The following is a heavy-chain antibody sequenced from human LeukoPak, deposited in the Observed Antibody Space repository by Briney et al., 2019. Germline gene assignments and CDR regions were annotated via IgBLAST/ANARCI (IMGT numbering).Heavy chain of an antibody. J-gene: IGHJ4*02. CDR1: DYY. CDR2: IYYSGST. CDR3: ARLDYYGSGSYPGTVDY. D-gene: IGHD3-10*01. Sequence: DYYMSWIRQPPGKGLEWIGYIYYSGSTYYNPSLKSRVTISVDTSKNQFSLKLSSVTAADTAVYYCARLDYYGSGSYPGTVDYWGQGTLVTVSS. V-gene: IGHV4-30-4*08.